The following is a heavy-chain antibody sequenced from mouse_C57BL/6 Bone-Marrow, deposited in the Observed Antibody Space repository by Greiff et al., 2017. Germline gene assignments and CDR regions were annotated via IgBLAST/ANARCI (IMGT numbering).Heavy chain of an antibody. V-gene: IGHV5-12*01. CDR3: ARGPY. Sequence: EVMLVESGGGLVQPGGSLKLSCAASGFTFSDYYMYWVRQTPEKRLEWVAYISNGGGSTYYPDTVKGRFTISRDNAKHTLYLQMSRLKSEDTAMYYCARGPYWGQGTLVTVSA. J-gene: IGHJ3*01. CDR2: ISNGGGST. CDR1: GFTFSDYY.